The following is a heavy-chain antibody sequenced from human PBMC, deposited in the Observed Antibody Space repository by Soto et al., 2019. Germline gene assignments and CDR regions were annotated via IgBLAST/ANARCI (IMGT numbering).Heavy chain of an antibody. J-gene: IGHJ6*02. Sequence: SETLSLTCTVSVGSISSYYWSWIRQPPGKGLEWIGYIYYSGSTNYNPSLKSRVTISVDTSKNQFSLKLSSVTAADTAVYYCARGVVRGSGWYLQTYYYYYGMDVWGQGTTVTVSS. CDR1: VGSISSYY. D-gene: IGHD6-19*01. CDR3: ARGVVRGSGWYLQTYYYYYGMDV. V-gene: IGHV4-59*01. CDR2: IYYSGST.